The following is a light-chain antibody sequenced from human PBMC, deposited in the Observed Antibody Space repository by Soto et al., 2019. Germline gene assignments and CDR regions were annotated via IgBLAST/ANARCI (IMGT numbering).Light chain of an antibody. V-gene: IGKV1-33*01. CDR3: QQSYSIPF. CDR2: DAS. Sequence: DIQMTQSPASLPSSLGGIVSITCQASQDISNYLNWYQQKPGKAPKVLIYDASNLGTGVPSRFSGSGSGTDFTFSISSLQTEDFATYYCQQSYSIPFFGGGTRLEIK. J-gene: IGKJ5*01. CDR1: QDISNY.